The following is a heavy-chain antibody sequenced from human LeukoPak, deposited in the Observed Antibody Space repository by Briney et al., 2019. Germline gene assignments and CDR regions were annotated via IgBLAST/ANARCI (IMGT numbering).Heavy chain of an antibody. Sequence: GASVKVSCKASGYILTSYNMHWVRQAPRQGVEWVGMINPSGGSTNYAQKFQGRVTMTRDTSTSTVSMDLSSLRSEDTAVYYCARAIQPTSAFDYWGQGTLVTVSS. CDR2: INPSGGST. D-gene: IGHD1-1*01. J-gene: IGHJ4*02. CDR3: ARAIQPTSAFDY. CDR1: GYILTSYN. V-gene: IGHV1-46*01.